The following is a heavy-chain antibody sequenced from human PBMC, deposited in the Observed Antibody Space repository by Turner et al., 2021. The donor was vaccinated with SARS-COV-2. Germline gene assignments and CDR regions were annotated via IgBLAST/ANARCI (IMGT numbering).Heavy chain of an antibody. J-gene: IGHJ5*02. V-gene: IGHV4-4*07. CDR1: GGSMSSRY. D-gene: IGHD5-12*01. Sequence: QVQLQESGPGLVKPSETLSFTCTVSGGSMSSRYWTWIRPTAGKGLEWIGRIYSTGSTNYNPSMQSRVTMSMDTSKNQFSLSLTTVTAADTAMYYCARYDSGNHNWFDPWGQGTLVTVSS. CDR3: ARYDSGNHNWFDP. CDR2: IYSTGST.